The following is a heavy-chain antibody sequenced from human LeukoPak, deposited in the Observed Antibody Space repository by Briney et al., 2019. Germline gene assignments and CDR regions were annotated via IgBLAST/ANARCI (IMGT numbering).Heavy chain of an antibody. Sequence: GGSLRLSCAASGFTFSSYSMNWVRQAPGKGLEWVAFIRYDGSNKYYADSVKGRFTISRDNSKNTLYLQMNSLRAEDTAVYYCAKVKASLGNYYDSSGSLDYWGQGTLVTVSS. V-gene: IGHV3-30*02. CDR2: IRYDGSNK. CDR3: AKVKASLGNYYDSSGSLDY. CDR1: GFTFSSYS. J-gene: IGHJ4*02. D-gene: IGHD3-22*01.